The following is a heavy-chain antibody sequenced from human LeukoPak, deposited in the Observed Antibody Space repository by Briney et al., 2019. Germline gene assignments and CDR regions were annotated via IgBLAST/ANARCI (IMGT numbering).Heavy chain of an antibody. CDR2: INPNSGGT. CDR1: GYTFTGYY. CDR3: ARAFYDILTGYATPIGY. Sequence: ASVKVSCKASGYTFTGYYMHWVRQAPGQRLEWMGWINPNSGGTNYAQKFQGRVTMTRDTSISTAYMELSRLRSDDTAVYYCARAFYDILTGYATPIGYWGQGTLVTVSS. D-gene: IGHD3-9*01. J-gene: IGHJ4*02. V-gene: IGHV1-2*02.